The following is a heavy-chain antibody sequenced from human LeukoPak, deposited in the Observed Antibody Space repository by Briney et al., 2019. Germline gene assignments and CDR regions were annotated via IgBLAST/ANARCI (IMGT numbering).Heavy chain of an antibody. J-gene: IGHJ4*02. Sequence: GESLQISCQGSGYSFTSYWIGWARPMPGKGLEWMGIIYPGDSDTRYSPSFQGQVTISADKSISTAYLQWSSLKASDTAMYYCAIQHDSSGYYRGYFDYWGQGTLVTVSS. CDR2: IYPGDSDT. D-gene: IGHD3-22*01. V-gene: IGHV5-51*01. CDR3: AIQHDSSGYYRGYFDY. CDR1: GYSFTSYW.